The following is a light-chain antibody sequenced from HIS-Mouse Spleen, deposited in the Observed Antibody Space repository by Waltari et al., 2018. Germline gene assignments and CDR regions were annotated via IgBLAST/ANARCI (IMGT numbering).Light chain of an antibody. Sequence: QSVLTQPPSVSEAPRQRVTISCSGSSSNIGNNAVNWYQQTPGKAPKLLIYYDDLLPSGVSDRFSGSKSGTSASLAISGLQSEDEADYYCAAWDDSLNGHYVFGTGTKVTVL. CDR3: AAWDDSLNGHYV. CDR2: YDD. CDR1: SSNIGNNA. V-gene: IGLV1-36*01. J-gene: IGLJ1*01.